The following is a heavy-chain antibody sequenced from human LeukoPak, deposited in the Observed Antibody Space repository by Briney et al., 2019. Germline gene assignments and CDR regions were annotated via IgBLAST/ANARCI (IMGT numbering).Heavy chain of an antibody. CDR3: AAGYNWNTPPFDP. D-gene: IGHD1-1*01. CDR2: IVVGSGNT. CDR1: GFTFTSSA. Sequence: SVKVSCTASGFTFTSSAVPWVRQARGQRLEWIGWIVVGSGNTNYAQKFQERVTITRDMSTSTAYMELSSLRSEDTAVYYCAAGYNWNTPPFDPWGQGTLVTVSS. J-gene: IGHJ5*02. V-gene: IGHV1-58*01.